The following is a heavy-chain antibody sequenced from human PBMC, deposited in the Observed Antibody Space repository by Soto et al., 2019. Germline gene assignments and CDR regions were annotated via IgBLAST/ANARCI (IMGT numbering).Heavy chain of an antibody. Sequence: QVQLQESGPGLVKPSGTLSLTCTVSGGSISGHYWIWIRQSPGKRLEWIGYIFYSGSRNYNPSLKNRVSLSVDTSKNRFSLRLTAVTAADTAVYYCARVGSSGWSPDYWGQGTLVTVAS. CDR2: IFYSGSR. J-gene: IGHJ4*02. D-gene: IGHD3-22*01. CDR1: GGSISGHY. V-gene: IGHV4-59*11. CDR3: ARVGSSGWSPDY.